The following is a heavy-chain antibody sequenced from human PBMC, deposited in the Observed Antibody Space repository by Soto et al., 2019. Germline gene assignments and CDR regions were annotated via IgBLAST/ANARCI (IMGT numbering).Heavy chain of an antibody. CDR2: ISYAGKVA. D-gene: IGHD1-1*01. CDR3: AKEGPITNWYFYY. V-gene: IGHV3-30*18. CDR1: GFTFSSYG. Sequence: QVQLVESGGGVVQPGRSLRLSCAASGFTFSSYGMHWVRQAPGKGLEWVTVISYAGKVAYYADSVKGRFTISRDNSKNTLYLQMNSLRTEDTAMYYCAKEGPITNWYFYYWGQGTLVTVSS. J-gene: IGHJ4*02.